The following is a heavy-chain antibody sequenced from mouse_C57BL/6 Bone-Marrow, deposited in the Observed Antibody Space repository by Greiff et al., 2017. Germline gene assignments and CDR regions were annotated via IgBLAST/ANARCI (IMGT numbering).Heavy chain of an antibody. Sequence: EVKLQESGGGLVQPGGSLKLSCAASGFTFSDYYMYWVRQTPEKRLEWVAYISNGGGSTYYPDTVKGRFTISRDNAKNTLYLQMSRLKSEDTAMYYCARGRDDGYLYYFDYWGQGTTLTVSS. CDR3: ARGRDDGYLYYFDY. V-gene: IGHV5-12*01. CDR2: ISNGGGST. CDR1: GFTFSDYY. J-gene: IGHJ2*01. D-gene: IGHD2-3*01.